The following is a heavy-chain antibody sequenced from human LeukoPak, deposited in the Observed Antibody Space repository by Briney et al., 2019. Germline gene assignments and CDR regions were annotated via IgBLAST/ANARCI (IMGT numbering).Heavy chain of an antibody. CDR2: IYSGGVT. CDR1: GFTVTSNH. CDR3: AREFSGSDGFFDC. J-gene: IGHJ4*02. D-gene: IGHD6-19*01. V-gene: IGHV3-66*02. Sequence: PGGSLRLSCAASGFTVTSNHMSWVRQAPGKGLEGVSVIYSGGVTYYADSVKGRFTISRDNRKNTLFLQMNSLRAEDTAVYYCAREFSGSDGFFDCWGQGTLVTVSS.